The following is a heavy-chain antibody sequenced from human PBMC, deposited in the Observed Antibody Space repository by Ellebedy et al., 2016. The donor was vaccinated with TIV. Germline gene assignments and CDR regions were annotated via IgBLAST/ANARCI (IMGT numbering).Heavy chain of an antibody. J-gene: IGHJ5*02. CDR1: GGSISNSDYY. CDR3: ARDPALPRGRFDP. V-gene: IGHV4-39*07. CDR2: IYYSGSP. Sequence: MPSETLSLTCTVSGGSISNSDYYWDWLRQPPGKGLEWIGSIYYSGSPYYNPSLKSRVTISVDTSKNQFSLNRSSVTAADTAVYYCARDPALPRGRFDPWGQGTLVTVSS.